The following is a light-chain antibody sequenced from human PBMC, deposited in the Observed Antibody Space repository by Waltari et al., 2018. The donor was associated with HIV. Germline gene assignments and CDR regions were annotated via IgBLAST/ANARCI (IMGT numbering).Light chain of an antibody. V-gene: IGLV3-19*01. CDR1: SLRSYY. Sequence: SSELTQDPAVSVALGQTVRITCQGDSLRSYYASWYQQKPGQAPVLVIYGKNNRPPGIPDRFSGSSSGNTASLIITGAQAEDEADYYCNSRDSSGNHQVFGGGTKLTVL. CDR3: NSRDSSGNHQV. CDR2: GKN. J-gene: IGLJ2*01.